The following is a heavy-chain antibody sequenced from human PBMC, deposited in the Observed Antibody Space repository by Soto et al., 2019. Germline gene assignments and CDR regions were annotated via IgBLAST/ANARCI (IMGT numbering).Heavy chain of an antibody. Sequence: QVQLVESRGGVVQPGRSLRLSCAASGFTFSSYGMHWVRQAPGKGLEWAPVISHNGSNRYYADSVKCRFTISRDNSKNTLYGQMNSLRSEDTVVDYCEIIPRMVRVVITLAYDAFDIWGLGTMVSVCS. CDR3: EIIPRMVRVVITLAYDAFDI. CDR2: ISHNGSNR. D-gene: IGHD3-10*01. CDR1: GFTFSSYG. J-gene: IGHJ3*02. V-gene: IGHV3-30*03.